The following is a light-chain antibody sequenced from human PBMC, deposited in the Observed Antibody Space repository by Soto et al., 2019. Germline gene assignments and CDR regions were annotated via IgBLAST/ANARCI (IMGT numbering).Light chain of an antibody. Sequence: QSVLTQPASVSGSPGQSITISCTGTSSDVGGYNLVSWYQQHPGKAPKLMIYEGSKRPSGVSNRFSGSKSGNTASLTISGLQAEDEADYYCCSYAGRGTYVFGTGTKVTVL. CDR1: SSDVGGYNL. V-gene: IGLV2-23*01. J-gene: IGLJ1*01. CDR2: EGS. CDR3: CSYAGRGTYV.